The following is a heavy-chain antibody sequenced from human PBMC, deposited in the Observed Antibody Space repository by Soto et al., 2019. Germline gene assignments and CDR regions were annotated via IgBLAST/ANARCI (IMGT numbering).Heavy chain of an antibody. J-gene: IGHJ5*02. Sequence: QVQLQESGPGLVKPSETLSLTCTVSGGSISSYYWSWIRQPPGKGLEWIGYIYYSGSTNYNPSLKSRVTISVATSKNQFSLKLSSVTAADTAVYYCARPLFGRGNWFDPWGQGTLVTVSS. D-gene: IGHD3-10*01. CDR2: IYYSGST. CDR1: GGSISSYY. V-gene: IGHV4-59*01. CDR3: ARPLFGRGNWFDP.